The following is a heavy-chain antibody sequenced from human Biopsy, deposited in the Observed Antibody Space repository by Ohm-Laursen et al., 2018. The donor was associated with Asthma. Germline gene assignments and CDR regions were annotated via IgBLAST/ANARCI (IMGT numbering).Heavy chain of an antibody. Sequence: SLRLSCAAPGFTVSRDHMFWVRQAPGKGLEWVSVIYSGGTSHTADSVRGRFTISRDFPKNTLHLQMHSLRVEDTAVYYCARGDSSGWSHYYFDYWGQGALVTVSS. CDR3: ARGDSSGWSHYYFDY. CDR2: IYSGGTS. CDR1: GFTVSRDH. D-gene: IGHD6-19*01. V-gene: IGHV3-53*01. J-gene: IGHJ4*02.